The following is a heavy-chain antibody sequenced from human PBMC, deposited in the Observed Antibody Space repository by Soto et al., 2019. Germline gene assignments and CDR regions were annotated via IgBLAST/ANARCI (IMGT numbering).Heavy chain of an antibody. CDR3: ARGEEQVAMPSGY. Sequence: SETLSLTCTVSGGSISSGGYYWSWIRQHPGKGLEWIGYIYHSGSTYYNPSLKSRVTISVDTSKNQFSLKLSSVTAADTAVYYCARGEEQVAMPSGYWGQGTLVTVSS. V-gene: IGHV4-31*03. J-gene: IGHJ4*02. D-gene: IGHD2-2*01. CDR1: GGSISSGGYY. CDR2: IYHSGST.